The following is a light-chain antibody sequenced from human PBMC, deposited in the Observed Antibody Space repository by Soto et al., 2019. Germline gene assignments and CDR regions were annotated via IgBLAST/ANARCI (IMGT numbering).Light chain of an antibody. J-gene: IGKJ1*01. CDR1: QSVSSN. Sequence: EIVMTQSPATLSVSAGKGPTLSCRASQSVSSNLAWYQHKPGQAPRLLIYGASTRATGVPARFSGSGSGTEFTLTISSMQSEDFAVYYCQHYTSWPTFGQGTRVEI. CDR3: QHYTSWPT. CDR2: GAS. V-gene: IGKV3-15*01.